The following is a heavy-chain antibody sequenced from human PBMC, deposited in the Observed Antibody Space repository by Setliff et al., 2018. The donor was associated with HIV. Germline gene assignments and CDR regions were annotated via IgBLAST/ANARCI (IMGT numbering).Heavy chain of an antibody. V-gene: IGHV3-64*02. CDR2: ISSNGGNI. J-gene: IGHJ6*03. Sequence: PGGSLRLSCAASGFTFSSHAMHWVRQAPGKGLEYVSGISSNGGNIRYADSVKDRFTIARDNSKNTVYLQMNSLRAEDTAVYYCARDPGVPAAIAYYYYYYMDVWGKGTTVTVSS. CDR1: GFTFSSHA. CDR3: ARDPGVPAAIAYYYYYYMDV. D-gene: IGHD2-2*01.